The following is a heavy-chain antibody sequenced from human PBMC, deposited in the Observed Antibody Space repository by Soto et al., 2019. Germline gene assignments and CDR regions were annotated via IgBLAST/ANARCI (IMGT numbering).Heavy chain of an antibody. Sequence: GGSLRLSCAASGFTFDDYAMHWVRQAPGKGLEWVSGISWNSGSIGYADSVKGRFTISRDNAKNSLYLQMNSLRAEDTALYYCAKDHRYSGYDSFFDYWGQGTLVTVSS. CDR1: GFTFDDYA. V-gene: IGHV3-9*01. CDR2: ISWNSGSI. J-gene: IGHJ4*02. D-gene: IGHD5-12*01. CDR3: AKDHRYSGYDSFFDY.